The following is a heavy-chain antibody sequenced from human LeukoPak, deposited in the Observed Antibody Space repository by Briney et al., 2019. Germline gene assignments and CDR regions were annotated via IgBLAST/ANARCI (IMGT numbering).Heavy chain of an antibody. V-gene: IGHV3-66*01. J-gene: IGHJ3*02. Sequence: GGSLRLSCAASGFTVSSNYMSWVRQAPGKGLEWVSVIYSGGSTYYADSVKGRFTISRDNSKNTLYLQMNSLRAEDTAVYYCARGIDSGYPLGDAFDIWGQGTMVTVSS. CDR2: IYSGGST. CDR3: ARGIDSGYPLGDAFDI. D-gene: IGHD5-12*01. CDR1: GFTVSSNY.